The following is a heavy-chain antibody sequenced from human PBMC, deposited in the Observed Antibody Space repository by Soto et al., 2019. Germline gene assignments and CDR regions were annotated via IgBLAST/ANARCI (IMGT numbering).Heavy chain of an antibody. CDR2: IFNSGTT. CDR1: GGSISRGGYH. J-gene: IGHJ5*02. CDR3: ARDPVP. V-gene: IGHV4-31*03. Sequence: PSETLSLTCTVSGGSISRGGYHWSWIRQQPGKGLEWIGYIFNSGTTYYNTSLKSRVTISADTSKNQFSLKLSSVTAADTAVYYCARDPVPWGQGTLVTVSS.